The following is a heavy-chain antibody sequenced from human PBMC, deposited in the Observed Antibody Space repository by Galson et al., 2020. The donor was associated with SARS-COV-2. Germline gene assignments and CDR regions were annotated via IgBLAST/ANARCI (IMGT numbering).Heavy chain of an antibody. CDR3: AREENFFLVGTATRMCYFDY. V-gene: IGHV4-34*01. CDR2: INSSGST. Sequence: SETLSPTCDVYGASFSGYYWSWIRQPPGKGLGWIGEINSSGSTNSNPTLKRRDTISVDTSKNHFSLKLSSVTAADAAVYYCAREENFFLVGTATRMCYFDYWGRGTLATVSS. CDR1: GASFSGYY. J-gene: IGHJ4*02. D-gene: IGHD2-21*02.